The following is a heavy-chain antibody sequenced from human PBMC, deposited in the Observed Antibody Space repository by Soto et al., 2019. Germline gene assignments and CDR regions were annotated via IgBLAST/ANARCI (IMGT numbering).Heavy chain of an antibody. V-gene: IGHV3-30*18. CDR1: GFTFSSYG. CDR3: AKDGGCSSTSGYNYYYTGWDA. J-gene: IGHJ6*02. CDR2: ISYDGSNK. D-gene: IGHD2-2*02. Sequence: GGSLRLSCAASGFTFSSYGMHWVRQAPGKGLEWVAVISYDGSNKYYADSVKGRFTISRDNSKNTLYLQMNSLRAEDTAVYYCAKDGGCSSTSGYNYYYTGWDAWAKGPRSPSP.